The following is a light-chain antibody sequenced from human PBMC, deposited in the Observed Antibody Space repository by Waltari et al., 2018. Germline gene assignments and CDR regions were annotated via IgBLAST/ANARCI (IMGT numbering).Light chain of an antibody. V-gene: IGLV2-23*02. J-gene: IGLJ3*02. CDR3: CSYAGSNSWV. CDR2: EVY. CDR1: SSNIGWYNL. Sequence: QSAMIQPASLSVSPGHSTTISCTGNSSNIGWYNLFSWYQQYPGKAPKVMIYEVYKRPSGVSNRFSGSKSGNTAALTISGLQAEDETDYYCCSYAGSNSWVFGGGTKVTVL.